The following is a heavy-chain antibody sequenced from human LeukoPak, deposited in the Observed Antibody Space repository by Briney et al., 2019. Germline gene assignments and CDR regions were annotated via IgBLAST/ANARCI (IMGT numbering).Heavy chain of an antibody. CDR1: GYTFTSYD. Sequence: ASVKVSCKPSGYTFTSYDINWVRQATGHGLEWMGWMNPNSGNTGYAQKFQGRVTITRNTSISTAYMERSSLRSEDTAVYYCARGRDCSSTSCYKREIGYWGQGSLVTVSS. V-gene: IGHV1-8*03. J-gene: IGHJ4*02. D-gene: IGHD2-2*01. CDR3: ARGRDCSSTSCYKREIGY. CDR2: MNPNSGNT.